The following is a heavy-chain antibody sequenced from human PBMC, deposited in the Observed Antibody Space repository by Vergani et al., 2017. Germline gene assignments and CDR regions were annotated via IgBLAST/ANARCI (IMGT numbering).Heavy chain of an antibody. CDR3: ARDHRDYNNYPGTVDI. CDR2: ISNSGNTI. V-gene: IGHV3-11*01. J-gene: IGHJ3*02. CDR1: GGSFSDHY. D-gene: IGHD5-24*01. Sequence: QVQLVESGGGLVKPGGSLRLSCAASGGSFSDHYMTWIRQAPGKGLELVSYISNSGNTIEYADSVKGRFSLSRDNAKSSLFLQMDSLRAEHTAVYYCARDHRDYNNYPGTVDILGQGSIVTVSS.